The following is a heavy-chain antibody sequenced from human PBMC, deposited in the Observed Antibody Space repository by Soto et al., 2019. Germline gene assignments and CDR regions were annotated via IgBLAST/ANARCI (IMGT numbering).Heavy chain of an antibody. V-gene: IGHV3-13*01. CDR3: ARVHYDCWSGYYSHWYFDL. Sequence: GGSLRLSCAASGFTFSSYDMHWVRQATGKGLEWVSAIGTAGDTYYPGSVKGRFTISRESAKNSLYLQMNSLRAGDTAVYYCARVHYDCWSGYYSHWYFDLWGRGTLVTVSS. CDR1: GFTFSSYD. J-gene: IGHJ2*01. CDR2: IGTAGDT. D-gene: IGHD3-3*01.